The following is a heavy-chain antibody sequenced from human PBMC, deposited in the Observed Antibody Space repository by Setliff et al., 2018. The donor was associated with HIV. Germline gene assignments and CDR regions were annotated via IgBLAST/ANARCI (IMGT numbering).Heavy chain of an antibody. Sequence: GESLKISCVASGFTLSHHEMSWVRQAPGKGLEWVAYISNSARTIYYADSVKGRFTISRDNGKDSLYLQMNSLRADDTALYYCAREGQATDSFDIWGQGTMVTVS. V-gene: IGHV3-48*03. CDR3: AREGQATDSFDI. J-gene: IGHJ3*02. CDR1: GFTLSHHE. D-gene: IGHD5-12*01. CDR2: ISNSARTI.